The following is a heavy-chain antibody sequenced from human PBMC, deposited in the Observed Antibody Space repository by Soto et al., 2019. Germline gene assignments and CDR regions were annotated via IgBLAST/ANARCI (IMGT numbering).Heavy chain of an antibody. CDR1: GFTFSSYG. J-gene: IGHJ3*02. V-gene: IGHV3-23*01. CDR3: AKVLLWFGELRNAFDI. Sequence: PGGSLRLSCAASGFTFSSYGMHWVRQAPGKGLEWVSAISGSGGSTYYADSVKGRFTISRDNSKNTLYLQMNSLRAEDTAVYYCAKVLLWFGELRNAFDIWGQGTMVTVSS. CDR2: ISGSGGST. D-gene: IGHD3-10*01.